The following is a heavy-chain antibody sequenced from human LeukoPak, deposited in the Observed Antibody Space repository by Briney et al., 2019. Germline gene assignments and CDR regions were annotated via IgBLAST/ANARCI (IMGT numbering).Heavy chain of an antibody. Sequence: GGSLRLSCAASGFTVSNSYMTWVRQAPDKGLQWVSLTYSAGFTYYPDSVKRRFTISRDIAKNTVFLQMNSLRVEDTAVYYCARGGGHQPTYYQYLDVWGKGTTVTVSS. CDR3: ARGGGHQPTYYQYLDV. CDR1: GFTVSNSY. D-gene: IGHD1-14*01. V-gene: IGHV3-53*01. CDR2: TYSAGFT. J-gene: IGHJ6*03.